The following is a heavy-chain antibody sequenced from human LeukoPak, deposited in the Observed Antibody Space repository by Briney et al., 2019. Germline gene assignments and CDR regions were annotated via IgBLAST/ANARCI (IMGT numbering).Heavy chain of an antibody. Sequence: SETLSLTCTVSGGSISSYYWSWIRQPAGKGLEWIGRIYTSGSTNYNPSLKGRVTMSVDTSKNQFSLKLSSVTAADTAVYYCAREGDYGDYFDYWGQGTLVTVSS. CDR2: IYTSGST. CDR1: GGSISSYY. CDR3: AREGDYGDYFDY. D-gene: IGHD4-17*01. J-gene: IGHJ4*02. V-gene: IGHV4-4*07.